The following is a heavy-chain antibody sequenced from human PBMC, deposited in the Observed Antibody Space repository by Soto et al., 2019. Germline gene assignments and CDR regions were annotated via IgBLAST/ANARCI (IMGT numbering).Heavy chain of an antibody. CDR2: ISSSSTI. J-gene: IGHJ3*02. D-gene: IGHD3-10*01. CDR3: ARDRAALWFGHAFDI. Sequence: GGSLRLSCAASGFTFSSYSMNWVRQAPGKGLEWVSYISSSSTIYYADSVKGRFTISRDNAKNSLYLQMNSLRAEDTAVYYCARDRAALWFGHAFDIWGQGTMVTVSS. CDR1: GFTFSSYS. V-gene: IGHV3-48*01.